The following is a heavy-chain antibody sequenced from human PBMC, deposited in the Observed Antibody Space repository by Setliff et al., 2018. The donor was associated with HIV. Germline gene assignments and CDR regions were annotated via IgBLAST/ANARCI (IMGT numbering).Heavy chain of an antibody. J-gene: IGHJ4*02. D-gene: IGHD3-16*01. CDR2: MNPNSGNT. CDR3: AKDYYEFVWGSSLAY. V-gene: IGHV1-8*02. CDR1: GYTFTSYG. Sequence: ASVKVSCKASGYTFTSYGISWVRQATGQGLEWMGWMNPNSGNTGYAERFQGRVTMTRDTSISTVYMELTSLRSEDTAVYYCAKDYYEFVWGSSLAYWGQGSLVTVSS.